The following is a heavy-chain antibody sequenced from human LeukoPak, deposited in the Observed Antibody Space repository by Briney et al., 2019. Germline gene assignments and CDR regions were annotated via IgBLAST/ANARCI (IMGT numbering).Heavy chain of an antibody. Sequence: GGSLRLSCVVLGFTFNRCWMNWVRQAPGKGLEWVSGISGSGDNTYYADSVKGRFTISRDNSKNTLYLQMNSLRAEDTAVYYCAKDEAAAGIFDYWGQGTLVTVSS. D-gene: IGHD6-13*01. CDR3: AKDEAAAGIFDY. CDR1: GFTFNRCW. CDR2: ISGSGDNT. J-gene: IGHJ4*02. V-gene: IGHV3-23*01.